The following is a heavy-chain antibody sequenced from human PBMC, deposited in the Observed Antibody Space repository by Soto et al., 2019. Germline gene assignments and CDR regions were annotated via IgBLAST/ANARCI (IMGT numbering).Heavy chain of an antibody. D-gene: IGHD6-19*01. CDR3: ARAVAVAADFDY. CDR2: INAGNGNT. V-gene: IGHV1-3*05. J-gene: IGHJ4*02. CDR1: GYTFTGYA. Sequence: QVQLVQSGAEEKKPGASVKVSCKASGYTFTGYAMHWVRQAPGQRLEWMGWINAGNGNTKYSQKFQGRVTITRDTSASAAYRELSSLSSEDTAGYYCARAVAVAADFDYWGQGTLVTVSS.